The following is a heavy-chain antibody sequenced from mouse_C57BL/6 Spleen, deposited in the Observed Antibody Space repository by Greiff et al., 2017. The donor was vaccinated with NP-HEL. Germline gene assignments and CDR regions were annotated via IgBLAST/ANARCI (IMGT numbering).Heavy chain of an antibody. CDR1: GYTFTDYY. Sequence: QVQLQQSGAELVRPGASVKLSCKASGYTFTDYYINWVKQRPGQGLAWIARIYPGSGNTYYNEKFKGKATLTAEKSSSTAYMQLSSLTSEDSAVYFCARGDYDYDGVFAYWGQGTLVTVSA. CDR3: ARGDYDYDGVFAY. V-gene: IGHV1-76*01. J-gene: IGHJ3*01. D-gene: IGHD2-4*01. CDR2: IYPGSGNT.